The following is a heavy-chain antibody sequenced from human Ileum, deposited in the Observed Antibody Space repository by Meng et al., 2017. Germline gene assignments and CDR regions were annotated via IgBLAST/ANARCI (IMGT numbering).Heavy chain of an antibody. CDR1: GGSFSTYY. V-gene: IGHV4-34*01. J-gene: IGHJ4*02. Sequence: GQLTQWGAGLLKPSGALSLTCAIGGGSFSTYYWSWIWQPPGKGLEWIGEISRSGTTNYNPSLKSRVTISVDTSKNQFSLTVTSVTAADSALYYCARSGVTTVTYLDWGQGTLVTVSS. D-gene: IGHD4-11*01. CDR2: ISRSGTT. CDR3: ARSGVTTVTYLD.